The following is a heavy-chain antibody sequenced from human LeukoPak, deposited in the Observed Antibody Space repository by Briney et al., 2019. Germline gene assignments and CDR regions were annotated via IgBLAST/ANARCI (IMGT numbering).Heavy chain of an antibody. D-gene: IGHD3-10*01. CDR2: IYSAGST. Sequence: GGSLRLSCAASGFTVSSNYMSWVRQAPGKGLEWVSVIYSAGSTYYADSVKGRFTISRANSKNTLYLQMTSLRAEATAVYYCAREGGAGFSRHYFYGMDVWGQGTTVTVSS. CDR3: AREGGAGFSRHYFYGMDV. J-gene: IGHJ6*02. CDR1: GFTVSSNY. V-gene: IGHV3-66*01.